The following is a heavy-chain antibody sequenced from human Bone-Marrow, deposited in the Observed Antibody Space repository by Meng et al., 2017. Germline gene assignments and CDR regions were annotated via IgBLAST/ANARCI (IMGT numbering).Heavy chain of an antibody. D-gene: IGHD1-26*01. CDR3: ARSTGGELHPHFYYYGMDV. CDR2: IIPIFGTA. Sequence: SVKVSCKASGGTFSSYAISWVRQAPGQGLEWMGGIIPIFGTANYAQKFQGRVTITTDDSTSTAYMELSSLRSEDTAVYYCARSTGGELHPHFYYYGMDVWGQGTTVTVAS. V-gene: IGHV1-69*05. J-gene: IGHJ6*02. CDR1: GGTFSSYA.